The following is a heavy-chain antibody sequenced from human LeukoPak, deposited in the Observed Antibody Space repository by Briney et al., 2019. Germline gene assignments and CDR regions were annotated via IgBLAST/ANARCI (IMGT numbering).Heavy chain of an antibody. CDR1: GFTFSSEA. J-gene: IGHJ4*02. D-gene: IGHD1-26*01. Sequence: PGGSLRLSCAASGFTFSSEAMSWVRQAPGKGLEWVSDISGSGGRTHYADSVKGRFSISRDNSKNTLYLQMNSLRAEDTAVYYCARDLRGKWELSYYFDYWGQGTLVTVSS. V-gene: IGHV3-23*01. CDR3: ARDLRGKWELSYYFDY. CDR2: ISGSGGRT.